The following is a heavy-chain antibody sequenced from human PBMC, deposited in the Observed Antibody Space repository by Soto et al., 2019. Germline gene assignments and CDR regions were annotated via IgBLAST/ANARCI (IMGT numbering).Heavy chain of an antibody. J-gene: IGHJ3*02. D-gene: IGHD3-10*01. Sequence: EEQLVETGGGLVQPGGSLRLSCAASGFIFRIYDMHWVRQVTGKGLEWVAAIGTLGDTYYPGSVKGRFTISRDSARNSLYLQMSSLGAGDSAMYYCARGFRHGSGRDRPGPIDGFDIWCQGTVVTVSS. V-gene: IGHV3-13*01. CDR2: IGTLGDT. CDR1: GFIFRIYD. CDR3: ARGFRHGSGRDRPGPIDGFDI.